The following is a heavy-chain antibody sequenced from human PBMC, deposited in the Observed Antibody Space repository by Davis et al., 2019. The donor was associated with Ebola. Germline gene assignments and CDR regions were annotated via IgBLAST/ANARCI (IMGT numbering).Heavy chain of an antibody. V-gene: IGHV1-69*06. J-gene: IGHJ6*03. CDR3: ARVGTLPGFYYYMDI. Sequence: SVKVSCKASGGTFSSSPITWVRQAPGQGLEWMGWIIPLFGTAHYSQKFQGRVTVTAEKSTSTVYMELNSLRSEDTAVYFCARVGTLPGFYYYMDIWGKGTTVTVSS. D-gene: IGHD3-9*01. CDR2: IIPLFGTA. CDR1: GGTFSSSP.